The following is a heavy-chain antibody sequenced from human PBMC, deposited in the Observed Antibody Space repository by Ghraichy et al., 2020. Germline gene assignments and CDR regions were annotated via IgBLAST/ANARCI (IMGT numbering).Heavy chain of an antibody. CDR2: IYTSGST. D-gene: IGHD3-9*01. CDR3: ARHGPQNYDILTGYHYGMDV. V-gene: IGHV4-4*09. J-gene: IGHJ6*02. CDR1: GGSISSYY. Sequence: SETLSLTCTVSGGSISSYYWSWIRQPPGKGLEWIGYIYTSGSTNYNPSLKSRVTISVDTSKNQFSLKLSSVTAADTAVYYCARHGPQNYDILTGYHYGMDVWGQGTTVTVSS.